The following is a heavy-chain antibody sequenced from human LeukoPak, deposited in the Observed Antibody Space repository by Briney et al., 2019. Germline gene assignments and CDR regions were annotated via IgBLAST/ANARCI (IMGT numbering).Heavy chain of an antibody. D-gene: IGHD1-26*01. Sequence: SETLSLTCTVSGGSISSYYWSWIRQPPGKGLEWIGYIYYSGSTNYNPSLKSRVTISVDTSKNQFSLKLSSVTAADTAVYYCARGPTRYSGSYGRFDYWGQGTLVTVSS. V-gene: IGHV4-59*08. J-gene: IGHJ4*02. CDR3: ARGPTRYSGSYGRFDY. CDR2: IYYSGST. CDR1: GGSISSYY.